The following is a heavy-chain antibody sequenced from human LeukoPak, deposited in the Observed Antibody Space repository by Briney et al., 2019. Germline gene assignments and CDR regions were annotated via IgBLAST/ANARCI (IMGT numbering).Heavy chain of an antibody. CDR3: ARPPRYCSSTSCRSSDAFDI. J-gene: IGHJ3*02. CDR2: INHSGST. Sequence: PSETLSLTCAVYGGSFSGYYWSWIRQPPGKGLEWIGEINHSGSTNYNPSLKSRVTISVDTSKNQFSLKLSSVTAADTAVYYCARPPRYCSSTSCRSSDAFDIWGQGTMVTVSS. CDR1: GGSFSGYY. V-gene: IGHV4-34*01. D-gene: IGHD2-2*01.